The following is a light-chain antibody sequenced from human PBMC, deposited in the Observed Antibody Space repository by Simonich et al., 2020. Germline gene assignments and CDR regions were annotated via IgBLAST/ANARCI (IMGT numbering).Light chain of an antibody. J-gene: IGLJ3*02. V-gene: IGLV3-27*01. CDR1: VLAKKY. Sequence: SYELTQPSSVSVSPGQTARITCSGDVLAKKYARWFQQKPGQPPVLVIYKDSERPSGIPERFSGSSSGTTVTLTISGAQVEDEADYYCYSAADNNWVFGGGTKLTVL. CDR3: YSAADNNWV. CDR2: KDS.